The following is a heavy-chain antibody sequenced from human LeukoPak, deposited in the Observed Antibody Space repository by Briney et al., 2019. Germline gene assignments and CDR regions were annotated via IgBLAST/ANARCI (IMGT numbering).Heavy chain of an antibody. Sequence: GESLKISCKGSGYSFTRYWIGWVRQRPGRGLEWMGIIYPGDSDTRYSPSFQGQVTISADKSISTAYLQWSSLKASDTAMYYCARWVTAIPGHDAFDIWGQGTMVTVSS. V-gene: IGHV5-51*01. J-gene: IGHJ3*02. CDR3: ARWVTAIPGHDAFDI. CDR2: IYPGDSDT. D-gene: IGHD2-21*02. CDR1: GYSFTRYW.